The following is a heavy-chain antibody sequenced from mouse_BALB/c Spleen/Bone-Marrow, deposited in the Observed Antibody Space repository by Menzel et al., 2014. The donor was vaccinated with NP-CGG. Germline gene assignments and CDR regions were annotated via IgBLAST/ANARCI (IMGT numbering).Heavy chain of an antibody. D-gene: IGHD4-1*01. V-gene: IGHV5-17*02. CDR1: GFTFSSFG. CDR3: TRGGNWEDFDY. J-gene: IGHJ2*01. CDR2: ISSGSSTI. Sequence: VQLQQPGGGLVQPGGSRKLSCAASGFTFSSFGMHWVRQAPERGLEWVACISSGSSTIFYADTVKGRFTISRDNPKNTLFLQMTSLRSEDTAMYYCTRGGNWEDFDYWGQGATLTVSS.